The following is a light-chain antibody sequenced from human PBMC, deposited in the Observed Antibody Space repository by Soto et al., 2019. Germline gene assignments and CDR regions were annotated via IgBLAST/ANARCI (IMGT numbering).Light chain of an antibody. Sequence: DIQMTQSPSSLSASVGDGVTITCRASQNIRRYLNWYQQKPGKAPTLLIYGASSLQSGVPSRFSGSGSGTDFTLTISSLHPEDSATYFCQQSDTTLPWTFGQGTKVEIK. CDR2: GAS. V-gene: IGKV1-39*01. J-gene: IGKJ1*01. CDR1: QNIRRY. CDR3: QQSDTTLPWT.